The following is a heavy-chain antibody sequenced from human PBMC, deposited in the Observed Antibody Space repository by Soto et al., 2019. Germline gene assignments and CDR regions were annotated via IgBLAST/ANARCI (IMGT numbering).Heavy chain of an antibody. V-gene: IGHV1-2*02. D-gene: IGHD3-16*01. CDR2: INCNSGDT. J-gene: IGHJ3*02. CDR1: GYTFTDYY. Sequence: QVQLVQSGAEVKKPGASVKVSCKASGYTFTDYYIHWVRQAPGQGLECMGWINCNSGDTDYAQKFQGRVTVTRDTSISTAYMELTGLRSDDTAVYYCARDHVGVMSSSDIWGQGTMVTVSS. CDR3: ARDHVGVMSSSDI.